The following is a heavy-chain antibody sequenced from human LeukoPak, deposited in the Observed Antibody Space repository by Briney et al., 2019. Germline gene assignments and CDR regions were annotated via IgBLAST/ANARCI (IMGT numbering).Heavy chain of an antibody. Sequence: PGGSLRLSCAASGFTFSSYAMHWVRQAPGKGLEWVAVISYDGSNKYYADSVKGRFTISRDNSKNTLYLQMNSLRAEDTAVYYCARYYYDSSGLRFDPWGQGTLVTVSS. D-gene: IGHD3-22*01. CDR3: ARYYYDSSGLRFDP. CDR1: GFTFSSYA. CDR2: ISYDGSNK. V-gene: IGHV3-30*04. J-gene: IGHJ5*02.